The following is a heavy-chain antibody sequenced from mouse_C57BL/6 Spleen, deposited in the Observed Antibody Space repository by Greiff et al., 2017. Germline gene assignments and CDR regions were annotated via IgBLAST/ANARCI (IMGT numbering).Heavy chain of an antibody. CDR1: GYAFSSYW. D-gene: IGHD2-4*01. CDR3: ARYDYDPYFDY. V-gene: IGHV1-80*01. Sequence: VQLKESGAELVKPGASVKISCKASGYAFSSYWMNWVKQRPGKGLEWIGQIYPGDGDTNYNGKFKGKATLTADKSSSTAYMQLSSLTSEASAVYFCARYDYDPYFDYWGQGTTLTVSS. J-gene: IGHJ2*01. CDR2: IYPGDGDT.